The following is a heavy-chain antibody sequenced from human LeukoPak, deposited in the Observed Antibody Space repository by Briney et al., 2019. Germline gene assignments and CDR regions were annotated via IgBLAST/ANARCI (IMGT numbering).Heavy chain of an antibody. CDR1: GFTFSSYA. J-gene: IGHJ4*02. D-gene: IGHD2-2*01. CDR3: AKGVVVAPDVTPFDY. V-gene: IGHV3-23*01. Sequence: GGSLRLSCAASGFTFSSYAMSWVRQAPGKGLEWVSGISGRGASKYYADSVKGRFTISRDNSKNTLYLQMNSLRAEDTAVYYCAKGVVVAPDVTPFDYWGQGTLVTVSS. CDR2: ISGRGASK.